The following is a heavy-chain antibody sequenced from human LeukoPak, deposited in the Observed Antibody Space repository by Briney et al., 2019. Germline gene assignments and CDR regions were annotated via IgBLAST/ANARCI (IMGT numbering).Heavy chain of an antibody. J-gene: IGHJ4*02. D-gene: IGHD2-15*01. CDR3: AREIGYCSGGSCYPQYYFDY. V-gene: IGHV1-46*01. CDR1: GSTFTDYY. Sequence: ASVKVSCKASGSTFTDYYMHWVRQAPGQGLEWMGIINPSGGSTSYAQKFQGRVTMTRDTSTSTVYMELSSLRSEDTAVYYCAREIGYCSGGSCYPQYYFDYWGQGTLVTVSS. CDR2: INPSGGST.